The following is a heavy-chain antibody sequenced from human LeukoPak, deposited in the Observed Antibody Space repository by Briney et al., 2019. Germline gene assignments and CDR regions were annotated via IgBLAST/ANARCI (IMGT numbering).Heavy chain of an antibody. Sequence: SETLSLTCTVSGGSISSYYWSWIRQPAGKGLEWIGRIYTSGSTNYNPSPKSRVTMSVDTSKNQFSLKLSSVTAADTAVYYCAREYSSNDAFDIWGQGTMVTVSS. D-gene: IGHD6-19*01. CDR3: AREYSSNDAFDI. J-gene: IGHJ3*02. CDR1: GGSISSYY. V-gene: IGHV4-4*07. CDR2: IYTSGST.